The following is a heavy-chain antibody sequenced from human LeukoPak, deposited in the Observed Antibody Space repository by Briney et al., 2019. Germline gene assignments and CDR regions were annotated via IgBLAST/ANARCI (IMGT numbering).Heavy chain of an antibody. V-gene: IGHV3-23*01. Sequence: GGSLRLSCAASGFTFSNYAMSWVRQAPGKGLEWVSAISGSGGSTYYADSVKGRFTISRDNSNNTLFLQMNSLRPEDTAVYYCARHPGDFTGIVNYYYMDVWGKGTTVTVSS. CDR3: ARHPGDFTGIVNYYYMDV. CDR2: ISGSGGST. CDR1: GFTFSNYA. J-gene: IGHJ6*03. D-gene: IGHD1-26*01.